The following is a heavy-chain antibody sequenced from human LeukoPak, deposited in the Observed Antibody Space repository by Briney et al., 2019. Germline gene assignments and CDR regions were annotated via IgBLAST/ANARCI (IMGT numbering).Heavy chain of an antibody. J-gene: IGHJ5*02. D-gene: IGHD6-13*01. CDR2: VYHTGTT. CDR3: ARAKTAYSSSWYVGWFDP. CDR1: GGSIGIYY. Sequence: SETLSLTCTVSGGSIGIYYWSWIRQPPGKGLEWVGYVYHTGTTSYNPSLKSRVTISVDTSKNQFSLKLSSVTAADTAVYYCARAKTAYSSSWYVGWFDPWGQGTLVTVSS. V-gene: IGHV4-59*08.